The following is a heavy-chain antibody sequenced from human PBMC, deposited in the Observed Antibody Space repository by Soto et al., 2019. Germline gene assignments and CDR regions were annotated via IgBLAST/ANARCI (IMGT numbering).Heavy chain of an antibody. CDR3: AKGGYFSDSHLDY. CDR2: INSDGSGT. CDR1: GFTFSSYW. D-gene: IGHD2-21*02. J-gene: IGHJ4*02. V-gene: IGHV3-74*01. Sequence: GGSLRLSCAASGFTFSSYWMHWVRQVPGKGLVWVSRINSDGSGTAYADSVVGRFTISRDNAKNTLYLQMNSLRADDTAVYYCAKGGYFSDSHLDYWGQGTLVTVSS.